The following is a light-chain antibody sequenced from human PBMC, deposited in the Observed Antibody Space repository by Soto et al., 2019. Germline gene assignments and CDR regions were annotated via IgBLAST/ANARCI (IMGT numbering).Light chain of an antibody. CDR1: QSVTTF. Sequence: IVLTQSPATLSLSPGERATLSCRASQSVTTFLAWYQQKPGQAPRLLIYDASNRATGIPARFSGSGSGTEFTLTISSLQSEDFAVYYCQQYNNWPYTFGQGTKLEIK. V-gene: IGKV3-15*01. CDR2: DAS. CDR3: QQYNNWPYT. J-gene: IGKJ2*01.